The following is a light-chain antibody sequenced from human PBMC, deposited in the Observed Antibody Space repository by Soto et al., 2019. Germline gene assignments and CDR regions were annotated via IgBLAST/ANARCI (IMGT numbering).Light chain of an antibody. J-gene: IGKJ1*01. CDR1: QSVSIN. V-gene: IGKV3-15*01. Sequence: EVVMTQSPATLSVSPGERATHSCRASQSVSINLAWYQQKPGQAPRLLIYGASTRATGIPARFSGSGSGTEFTLTISSLQSEDFGLYYCHQYNNFWTFGQGTKVDIK. CDR3: HQYNNFWT. CDR2: GAS.